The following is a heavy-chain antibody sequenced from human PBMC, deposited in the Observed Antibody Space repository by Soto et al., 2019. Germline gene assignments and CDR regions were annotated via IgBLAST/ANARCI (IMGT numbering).Heavy chain of an antibody. Sequence: EVQLLESGGGLVQPGGSLRLSCAASGLTFGSYAMSWVRQAPGKGLEWVSAISGSGGTTYYADSVRGRFTISRDNSENTLYLQMNSLRAEDTAVYYCARDLRTASGWYAPGYWGQGTVVTVSS. CDR1: GLTFGSYA. CDR3: ARDLRTASGWYAPGY. CDR2: ISGSGGTT. V-gene: IGHV3-23*01. D-gene: IGHD6-19*01. J-gene: IGHJ4*02.